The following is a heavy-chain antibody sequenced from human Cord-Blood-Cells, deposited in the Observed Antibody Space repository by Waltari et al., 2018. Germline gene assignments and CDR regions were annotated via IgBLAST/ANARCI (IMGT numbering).Heavy chain of an antibody. CDR2: INHSGST. CDR3: ARVTYDFWSGYYEYFQH. J-gene: IGHJ1*01. CDR1: GGSFSGYY. Sequence: QVQLQQWGAGLLKPSETLSLTCAVYGGSFSGYYWRWIRQPPGKGLEWIGEINHSGSTNYNPSLKSRVTRSVDTSKNQFSLKLSSVTAADTAVYYCARVTYDFWSGYYEYFQHWGQGTLVTVSS. V-gene: IGHV4-34*01. D-gene: IGHD3-3*01.